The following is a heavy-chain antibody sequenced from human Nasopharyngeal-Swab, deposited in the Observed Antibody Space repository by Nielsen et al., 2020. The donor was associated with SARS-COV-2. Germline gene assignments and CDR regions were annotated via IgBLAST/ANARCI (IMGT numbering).Heavy chain of an antibody. D-gene: IGHD5-12*01. J-gene: IGHJ4*02. Sequence: LKISCATSGFTFSPYTMTWVRQAPGKGLQWISYITSGNSVQYADSVRGRFTISRDNAKNSLYLQMNSLTAEDTAVYYCARERGGGYGDYWDQGTLVTVSS. CDR3: ARERGGGYGDY. CDR2: ITSGNSV. CDR1: GFTFSPYT. V-gene: IGHV3-48*04.